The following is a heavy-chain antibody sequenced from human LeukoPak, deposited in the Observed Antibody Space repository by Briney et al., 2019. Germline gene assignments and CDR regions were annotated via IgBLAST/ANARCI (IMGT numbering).Heavy chain of an antibody. Sequence: ASVKVSCKASGYSFTGYYMHWVRQAPGQGPEWMGWIFPSSGDTHYAQKFQGRVSMTRDTSISTAYMELNRLTSDDTAIYYCARAEGSGYYQGRDYWGQGTLVTVSS. J-gene: IGHJ4*02. CDR1: GYSFTGYY. D-gene: IGHD3-22*01. V-gene: IGHV1-2*02. CDR2: IFPSSGDT. CDR3: ARAEGSGYYQGRDY.